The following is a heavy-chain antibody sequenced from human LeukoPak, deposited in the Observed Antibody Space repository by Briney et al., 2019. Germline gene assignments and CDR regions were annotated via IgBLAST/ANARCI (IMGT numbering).Heavy chain of an antibody. V-gene: IGHV1-69*05. D-gene: IGHD3-10*01. CDR1: GGTFSSYA. CDR3: ARDRLYYGSGSYDY. Sequence: SVKVSCKASGGTFSSYAISWVRQAPGQGLEWMGGIIPIFGTANYAQKFQGRVTITTDESTSTAYMELSSLRSEDTAVYYCARDRLYYGSGSYDYWGQGTLVTVSS. J-gene: IGHJ4*02. CDR2: IIPIFGTA.